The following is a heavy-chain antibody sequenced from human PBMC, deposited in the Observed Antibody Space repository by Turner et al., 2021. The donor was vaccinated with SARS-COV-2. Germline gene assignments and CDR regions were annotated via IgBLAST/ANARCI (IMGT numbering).Heavy chain of an antibody. CDR1: GVTFDDCA. V-gene: IGHV3-9*01. CDR2: ISWNSRSI. CDR3: AKDMVRGLIYYYYGMDV. D-gene: IGHD3-10*01. Sequence: EVQLVESGVGVVQPGRSLTLSCAASGVTFDDCARHWVRQAPGKGLEWVSSISWNSRSIGYADSVKGRFTISRDNAKNSLYLQMHSLRAEDTALYYCAKDMVRGLIYYYYGMDVWGQGTTVTVSS. J-gene: IGHJ6*02.